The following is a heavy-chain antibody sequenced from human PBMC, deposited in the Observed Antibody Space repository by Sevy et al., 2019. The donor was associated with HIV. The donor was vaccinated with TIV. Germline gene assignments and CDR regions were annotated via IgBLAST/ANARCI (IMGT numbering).Heavy chain of an antibody. CDR1: GDSLTELS. Sequence: ASVKVSCKVSGDSLTELSMFWVRQAPGKGLEWMGGFDPQHGRTIYAQKFEARVTMTEDKSAETAYMELTSLKFEDTAVYFCATTRTERIWYGESFYYYYAMDVWGQGTSVTVSS. CDR3: ATTRTERIWYGESFYYYYAMDV. D-gene: IGHD3-10*01. V-gene: IGHV1-24*01. CDR2: FDPQHGRT. J-gene: IGHJ6*02.